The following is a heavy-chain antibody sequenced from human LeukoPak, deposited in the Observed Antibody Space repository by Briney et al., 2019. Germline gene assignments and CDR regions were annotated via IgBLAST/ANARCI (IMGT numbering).Heavy chain of an antibody. J-gene: IGHJ4*02. CDR1: GGSFSDYY. CDR3: ARRAPSSGGGSYYFDY. V-gene: IGHV4-34*01. D-gene: IGHD2-15*01. Sequence: SETLSLTCAVYGGSFSDYYWSWIRQPPGKGLEWIGEINQSGNTNYNPSLKSRVTVSVDTSKKQFSLELGSVTAADTAVYYCARRAPSSGGGSYYFDYWGQGTLVTVSS. CDR2: INQSGNT.